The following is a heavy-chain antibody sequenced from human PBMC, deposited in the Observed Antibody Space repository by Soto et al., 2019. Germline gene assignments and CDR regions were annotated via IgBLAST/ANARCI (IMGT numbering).Heavy chain of an antibody. J-gene: IGHJ6*02. V-gene: IGHV1-18*04. Sequence: ASVNVSCKASGYTFTSYGISWVRQAPGQGLEWMGWISAYNGNTNYAQKLQGRVTMTTDTSTSTAYMELRSLRSDDTAVYYCAREPWAFGELLHHYYYYGMDVWGQGTTVTVSS. D-gene: IGHD3-10*01. CDR1: GYTFTSYG. CDR2: ISAYNGNT. CDR3: AREPWAFGELLHHYYYYGMDV.